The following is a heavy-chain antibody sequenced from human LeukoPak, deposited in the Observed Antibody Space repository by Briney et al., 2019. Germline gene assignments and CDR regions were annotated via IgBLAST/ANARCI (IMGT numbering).Heavy chain of an antibody. V-gene: IGHV4-39*01. CDR2: IYYSGST. CDR3: ARGQPNYYDSSGYLDY. J-gene: IGHJ4*02. CDR1: GGSISTSSYY. Sequence: SETLSLTCTVSGGSISTSSYYWGWIRQPPGKGLEWIGTIYYSGSTYYNPSLKSRVTISVDTSKNQFSLKQSSVTAADTAVYYCARGQPNYYDSSGYLDYWGQGTLVTVSS. D-gene: IGHD3-22*01.